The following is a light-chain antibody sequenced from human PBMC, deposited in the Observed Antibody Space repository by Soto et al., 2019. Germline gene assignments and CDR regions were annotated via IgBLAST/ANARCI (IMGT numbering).Light chain of an antibody. CDR2: AAS. J-gene: IGKJ3*01. CDR3: QQSDRPPFA. CDR1: QSISIY. Sequence: DIQMTQSPSSLSASVGDRVTITCRASQSISIYLNWYQQKPGKAPKLLIYAASSLQIGVPSRFSASGSGTDFPLTISSLQPQDFAPQYGQQSDRPPFAFGPGTKLDI. V-gene: IGKV1-39*01.